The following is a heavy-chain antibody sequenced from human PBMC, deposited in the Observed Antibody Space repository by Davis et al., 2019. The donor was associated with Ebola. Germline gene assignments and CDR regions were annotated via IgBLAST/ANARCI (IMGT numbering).Heavy chain of an antibody. Sequence: GESLKISCAASGFPFRSYGMHWVRQAPGKGLEWVAVIWYDGSNKYYVDSVKGRFTISRENSKNTLFLQMNSLRPEDTAVYYCAKDRRTGNYGDPFDIWGQGTRVTVSS. J-gene: IGHJ3*02. V-gene: IGHV3-30*02. CDR1: GFPFRSYG. D-gene: IGHD4-17*01. CDR3: AKDRRTGNYGDPFDI. CDR2: IWYDGSNK.